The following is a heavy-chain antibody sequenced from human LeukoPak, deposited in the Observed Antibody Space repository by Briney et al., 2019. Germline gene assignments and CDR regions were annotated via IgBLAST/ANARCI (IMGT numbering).Heavy chain of an antibody. V-gene: IGHV2-5*02. D-gene: IGHD3-22*01. CDR1: GFSLTTSGVG. J-gene: IGHJ5*02. CDR2: INWDDQK. CDR3: AHRRDSSGYQYRYWFAP. Sequence: SGPALVKPTQTLTLTCTFSGFSLTTSGVGVGWIRQPPGKALEWLALINWDDQKVYSPSLQSRLSITKDTSKNQVVLTMTNVDPVDTATYYCAHRRDSSGYQYRYWFAPWGQGTLVTVSS.